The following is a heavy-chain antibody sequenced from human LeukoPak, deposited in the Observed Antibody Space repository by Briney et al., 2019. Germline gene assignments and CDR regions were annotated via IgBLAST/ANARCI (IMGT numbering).Heavy chain of an antibody. CDR3: ARPNDYGDRNWFDP. CDR2: INPNSGNT. V-gene: IGHV1-18*04. Sequence: ASVKVSCKASGYTFTGYYMHWVRQAPGQGLEWMGWINPNSGNTNYAQKLQGRVTMTTDTSTSTAYMELRSLRSDDTAVYYCARPNDYGDRNWFDPWGQGTLVTVSS. CDR1: GYTFTGYY. J-gene: IGHJ5*02. D-gene: IGHD4-17*01.